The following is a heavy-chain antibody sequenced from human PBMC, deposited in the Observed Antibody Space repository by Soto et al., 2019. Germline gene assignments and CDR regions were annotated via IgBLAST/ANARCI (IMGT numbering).Heavy chain of an antibody. CDR3: ARELYSCGGDCPYYMDY. CDR2: ISLYHHST. J-gene: IGHJ4*02. V-gene: IGHV1-46*01. D-gene: IGHD2-21*02. CDR1: GYPFTDYF. Sequence: ASVKVSCKTSGYPFTDYFIHWVRQAPGQGLEWMGIISLYHHSTSYAQKFQGRLTVTADTSTTTVYMDLSSLTSEDSAVYWCARELYSCGGDCPYYMDYWGQGSLVTVSS.